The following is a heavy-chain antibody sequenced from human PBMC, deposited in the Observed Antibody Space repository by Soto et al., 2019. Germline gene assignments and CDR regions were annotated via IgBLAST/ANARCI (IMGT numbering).Heavy chain of an antibody. Sequence: QVQLVQSGAEVKKPGSSVKVSCKASGGTFSSHAISWVRQAPGQGLEWMGGIIPFFKAISYAQKFQNRVTITADESTSTAYMDLSSLRSEDTAVYYCARDVSLNYYDSTYYYYAMDVWGQGTTVTVSS. D-gene: IGHD3-22*01. CDR2: IIPFFKAI. J-gene: IGHJ6*02. CDR3: ARDVSLNYYDSTYYYYAMDV. CDR1: GGTFSSHA. V-gene: IGHV1-69*01.